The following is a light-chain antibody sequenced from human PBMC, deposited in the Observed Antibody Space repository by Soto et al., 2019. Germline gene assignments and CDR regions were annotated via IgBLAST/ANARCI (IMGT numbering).Light chain of an antibody. Sequence: ENVLTQSPATLSVSPGERATLSCRTSQIIGTNLAWYQQKPGQAPRLLIYGAFIRAPGFPVRFRGTGSGSEFTLTISSLQTEDGALYYCQQYDKSPYTFGQGTNLEIK. CDR1: QIIGTN. J-gene: IGKJ2*01. CDR3: QQYDKSPYT. CDR2: GAF. V-gene: IGKV3-15*01.